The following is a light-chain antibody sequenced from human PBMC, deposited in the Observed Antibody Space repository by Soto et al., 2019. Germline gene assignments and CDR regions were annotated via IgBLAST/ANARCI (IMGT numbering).Light chain of an antibody. V-gene: IGKV3-15*01. CDR2: GAS. J-gene: IGKJ4*01. CDR3: QQYNKWPLA. Sequence: EIVMTQSPATLSVSPGERATLACRASQSVSSNLAWYQQKPGQAPGLLIYGASTRATGIPARFSGSGSGTEFTLTISSLQSEDVAVYYCQQYNKWPLAFGGGTKVEIK. CDR1: QSVSSN.